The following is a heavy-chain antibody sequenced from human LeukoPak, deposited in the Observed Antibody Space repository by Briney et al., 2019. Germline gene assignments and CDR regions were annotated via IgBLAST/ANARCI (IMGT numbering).Heavy chain of an antibody. CDR1: GFTFSSYG. CDR3: AKDGSSSWYLYSYYMDV. J-gene: IGHJ6*03. D-gene: IGHD6-13*01. V-gene: IGHV3-23*01. CDR2: ISGSGGSP. Sequence: GGSLRLSCAASGFTFSSYGMNWVRQAPGKGLEWVSAISGSGGSPYYADSVKGRFTISRDSSKNTLYLQMNSLRAEDTAVYYCAKDGSSSWYLYSYYMDVWGKGTTVTVSS.